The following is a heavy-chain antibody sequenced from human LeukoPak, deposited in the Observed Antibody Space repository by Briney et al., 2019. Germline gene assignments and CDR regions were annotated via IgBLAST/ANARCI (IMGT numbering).Heavy chain of an antibody. Sequence: GRSLRLSCAASGFTFSSYGMHWVRQAPGKGLEWVAVISYDGSNKYYADSVKGRFTISRDNSKNTLYLHMNSLRAEDTAVYYCAKDRGRYCDIPTYAFDIWGQGTMVTVSS. D-gene: IGHD3-9*01. V-gene: IGHV3-30*18. J-gene: IGHJ3*02. CDR3: AKDRGRYCDIPTYAFDI. CDR1: GFTFSSYG. CDR2: ISYDGSNK.